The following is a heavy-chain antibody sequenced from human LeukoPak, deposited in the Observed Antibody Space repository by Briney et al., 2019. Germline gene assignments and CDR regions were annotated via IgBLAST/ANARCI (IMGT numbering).Heavy chain of an antibody. CDR3: ARDWGFDP. J-gene: IGHJ5*02. V-gene: IGHV3-30-3*01. Sequence: GGSLRLSCAASGFTFSSYAMHWVRQAPGKGQEWVAVISYDGSNKYYADSVKGRFTISRDNSKNTLYLQMNSLRAEDTAVYYCARDWGFDPWGQGTLVTVSS. D-gene: IGHD3-16*01. CDR2: ISYDGSNK. CDR1: GFTFSSYA.